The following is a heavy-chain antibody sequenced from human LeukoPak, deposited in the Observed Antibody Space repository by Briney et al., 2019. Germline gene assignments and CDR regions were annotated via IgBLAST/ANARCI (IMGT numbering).Heavy chain of an antibody. V-gene: IGHV1-2*02. CDR2: INPNSGGT. J-gene: IGHJ4*02. CDR1: GYTFTSYY. Sequence: GASVKVSCKASGYTFTSYYMHWVRQAPGQGLEWMGWINPNSGGTNYAQKFQGRVTMTRDTSISTAYMELSRLRSDDTAVYYCAREEGGGATNTFDYWGQGTLVTVSS. CDR3: AREEGGGATNTFDY. D-gene: IGHD1-26*01.